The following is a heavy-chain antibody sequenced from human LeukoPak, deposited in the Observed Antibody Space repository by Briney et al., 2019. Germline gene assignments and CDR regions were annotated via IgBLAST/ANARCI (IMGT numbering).Heavy chain of an antibody. CDR1: GFTFHNHG. J-gene: IGHJ4*02. CDR2: LNWNGDNT. V-gene: IGHV3-20*04. CDR3: AREEGPYFDC. Sequence: AGGSLRLSCAASGFTFHNHGMSWVRQAPGKGLEWVSALNWNGDNTGYADSVKGRFTISRDNAKESLYLQMNSLTAEDTAFYYRAREEGPYFDCWGQGTLVTVSS.